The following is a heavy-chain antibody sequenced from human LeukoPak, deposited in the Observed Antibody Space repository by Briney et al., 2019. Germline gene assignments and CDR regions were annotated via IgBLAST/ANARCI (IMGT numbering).Heavy chain of an antibody. J-gene: IGHJ4*02. V-gene: IGHV3-7*03. CDR1: GFTFSSYW. CDR2: IKTDGSEK. Sequence: GGSLRLSCEASGFTFSSYWMSWVRQAPGKGLEWVANIKTDGSEKYYVDSVKGRFTISRDNAKNSLDLQMNSLRAEDTAVYYCAKDGGLWVSAHWGDSWGRGTLVTVSS. CDR3: AKDGGLWVSAHWGDS. D-gene: IGHD7-27*01.